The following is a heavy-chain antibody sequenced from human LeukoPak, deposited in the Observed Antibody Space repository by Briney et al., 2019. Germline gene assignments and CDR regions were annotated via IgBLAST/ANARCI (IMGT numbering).Heavy chain of an antibody. J-gene: IGHJ4*02. CDR3: ARRYDSSGYYDY. Sequence: PSETLSLTCAVCGGSFSGYYWSWIRQPPGKGLEWIGEINHSGSTNYNPSLKSRVTISVDTSKNQFSLKLSSVTAADTAVYYCARRYDSSGYYDYWGQGTLVTVSS. D-gene: IGHD3-22*01. CDR2: INHSGST. V-gene: IGHV4-34*01. CDR1: GGSFSGYY.